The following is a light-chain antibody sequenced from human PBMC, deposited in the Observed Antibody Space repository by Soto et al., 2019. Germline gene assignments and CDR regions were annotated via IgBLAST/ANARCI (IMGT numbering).Light chain of an antibody. V-gene: IGLV2-14*01. CDR1: SSDVGGYDY. J-gene: IGLJ1*01. Sequence: QSALTQPASVSGSPGQSITISCTGSSSDVGGYDYVSWYQQHPGKAPKLMIYDVSNRPSGVSNRFSGSKSGNTASLTISGLQAEAAADYYCSSYTSSSTYVFGSGTKVTVL. CDR3: SSYTSSSTYV. CDR2: DVS.